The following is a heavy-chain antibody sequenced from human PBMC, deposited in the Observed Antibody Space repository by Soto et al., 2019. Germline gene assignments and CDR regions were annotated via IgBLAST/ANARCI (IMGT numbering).Heavy chain of an antibody. Sequence: QVQLVQSGAEVKTPGSSVKVSCKASGGTFSSYAISWVRQAPGQGLEWMGGIIPIFGSANYAQDFQGRVTITADTSTSTVYMELSSLRSEDTAVHYCAREVVTTIPGYQYFDYWGQGTLVTVSS. CDR2: IIPIFGSA. CDR1: GGTFSSYA. J-gene: IGHJ4*02. CDR3: AREVVTTIPGYQYFDY. V-gene: IGHV1-69*06. D-gene: IGHD2-21*02.